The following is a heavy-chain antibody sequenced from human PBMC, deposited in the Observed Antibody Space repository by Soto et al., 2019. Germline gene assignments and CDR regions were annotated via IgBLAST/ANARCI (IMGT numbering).Heavy chain of an antibody. V-gene: IGHV4-39*07. J-gene: IGHJ6*02. Sequence: SETLSLTCTVSGGSISSTTYYWGWMRQPPGKGLEWIASFFIGGNTYYNPPLKSRVTISVDTSKNQFSLKLSSVTAADTAVYYCARVSGSYYYGMDVWGQGTTVTVSS. CDR2: FFIGGNT. CDR1: GGSISSTTYY. CDR3: ARVSGSYYYGMDV. D-gene: IGHD1-26*01.